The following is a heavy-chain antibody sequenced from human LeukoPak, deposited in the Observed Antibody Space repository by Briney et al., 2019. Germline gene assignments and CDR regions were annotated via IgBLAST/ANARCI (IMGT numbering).Heavy chain of an antibody. CDR2: INSDGSST. CDR3: ARAGMYYDLWSGYYPFDY. J-gene: IGHJ4*02. D-gene: IGHD3-3*01. Sequence: PGGSLRLSCAASGFTFSSYWMHWVRQAPGKGLVWVSRINSDGSSTSYADSVKGRFTISRDNAKNTLYLQMNSLRAEDTAVYYCARAGMYYDLWSGYYPFDYWGQGTLVTVSS. V-gene: IGHV3-74*01. CDR1: GFTFSSYW.